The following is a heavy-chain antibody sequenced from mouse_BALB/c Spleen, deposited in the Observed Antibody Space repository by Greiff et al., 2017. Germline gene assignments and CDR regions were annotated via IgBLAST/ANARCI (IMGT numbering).Heavy chain of an antibody. J-gene: IGHJ3*01. D-gene: IGHD2-1*01. CDR3: ARDGIYGNYVGWFAY. CDR1: DYSITSDYA. V-gene: IGHV3-2*02. CDR2: ISYSGST. Sequence: VQLKESGPGLVKPSQSLSLTCTVTDYSITSDYAWNWIRQFPGNKLEWMGYISYSGSTSYNPSLKSRISITRDTSKNQFFLQLNSVTTEDTATYYCARDGIYGNYVGWFAYWGQGTLVTVSA.